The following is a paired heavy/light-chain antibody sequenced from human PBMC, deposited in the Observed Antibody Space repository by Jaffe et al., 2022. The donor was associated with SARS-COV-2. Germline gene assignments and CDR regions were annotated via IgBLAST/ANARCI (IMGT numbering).Light chain of an antibody. CDR1: SSNIGSKY. Sequence: QSVLTQPPSASGTPGQRVAISCSGGSSNIGSKYVNWYQQLPGTAPKLLIYSNNERPSGVPARFSGSKSGTSASLAISGLQSEDEADYYCAAWDDSLHGYVFGTGTKVTVL. CDR3: AAWDDSLHGYV. CDR2: SNN. V-gene: IGLV1-44*01. J-gene: IGLJ1*01.
Heavy chain of an antibody. CDR1: GFTFSNYD. V-gene: IGHV3-48*02. Sequence: EVQLVESGGGLAQPGGSLRLSCAASGFTFSNYDMNWVRQAPGKGLEWLSFIGSANNIYYADSVKGRFTISRDNAKNSLYLHMNSLRDEDTAVYYCARDPQGSRDFDLWGRGTLVTVSS. CDR2: IGSANNI. J-gene: IGHJ2*01. CDR3: ARDPQGSRDFDL.